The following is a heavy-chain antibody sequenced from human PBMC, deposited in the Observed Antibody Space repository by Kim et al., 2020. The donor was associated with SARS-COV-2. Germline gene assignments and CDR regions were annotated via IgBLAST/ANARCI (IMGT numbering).Heavy chain of an antibody. CDR3: AKDISSWSIPGNGRDWFDP. V-gene: IGHV3-30*18. D-gene: IGHD3-3*02. J-gene: IGHJ5*02. CDR1: GFTFSSYG. Sequence: GGSLRLSCAASGFTFSSYGMHWVRQAPGKGLEWVAVLTFDGRNQYYIDSVKGRFTISRDNSRNTLFLQMNSLRTEDTAMYYCAKDISSWSIPGNGRDWFDPWGQGTLVTVSS. CDR2: LTFDGRNQ.